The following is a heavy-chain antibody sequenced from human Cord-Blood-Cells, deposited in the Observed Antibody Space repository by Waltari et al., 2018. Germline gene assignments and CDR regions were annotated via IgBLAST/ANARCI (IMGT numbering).Heavy chain of an antibody. CDR3: ARGGIAAAGTDL. V-gene: IGHV4-34*01. CDR2: INHSGST. D-gene: IGHD6-13*01. Sequence: QVQLQQWGAGLLKPSETLSLTCAVYGGSFSGYYWSWIRQPPGKGLEWIGEINHSGSTNYNPSLKSRVTISVDTSKNQFSLKLSSVTAADTAVYYCARGGIAAAGTDLWGQGTLVTVSS. J-gene: IGHJ5*02. CDR1: GGSFSGYY.